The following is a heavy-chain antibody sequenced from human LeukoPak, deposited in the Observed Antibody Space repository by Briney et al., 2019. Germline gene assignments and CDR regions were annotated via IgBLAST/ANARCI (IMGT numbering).Heavy chain of an antibody. CDR3: AKDHGCSSTSCYKLFDY. J-gene: IGHJ4*02. CDR2: IYSGGST. V-gene: IGHV3-53*01. D-gene: IGHD2-2*02. CDR1: GFTVSSNY. Sequence: PGGSLRLSCAASGFTVSSNYMSWVRQAPGKGLEWVSVIYSGGSTYYADSVKGRFTISRDNSKNTLYLQMNSLRAEDTAVYYCAKDHGCSSTSCYKLFDYWGQGTLVTVSS.